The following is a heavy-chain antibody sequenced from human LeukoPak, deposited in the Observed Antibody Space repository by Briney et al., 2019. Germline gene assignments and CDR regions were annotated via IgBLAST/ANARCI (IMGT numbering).Heavy chain of an antibody. D-gene: IGHD3-3*01. CDR2: IIPIFGTA. CDR3: ASKREDDFWSGYLGY. CDR1: GGTFSSYA. Sequence: ASVKVSCKASGGTFSSYAISWVRRAPGQGLEWMGGIIPIFGTANYAQKFQGRVTITADESTSTAYMELSSLRSEDTAVYYCASKREDDFWSGYLGYWGQGTLVTVSS. V-gene: IGHV1-69*13. J-gene: IGHJ4*02.